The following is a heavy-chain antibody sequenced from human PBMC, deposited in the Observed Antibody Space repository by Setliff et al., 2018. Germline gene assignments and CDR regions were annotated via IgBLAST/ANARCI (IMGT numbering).Heavy chain of an antibody. CDR2: VFPNGAA. J-gene: IGHJ4*02. Sequence: NPSETLSLTCTVSGDSMSGASIWAWIRLPPGRGLEFMGYVFPNGAAKYDPSLKSRLAISVDTSKNQFSLKLPSVTAADTAVYYCAKGGTYRYFDYWGQGTPVTVSS. V-gene: IGHV4-59*01. D-gene: IGHD2-15*01. CDR1: GDSMSGAS. CDR3: AKGGTYRYFDY.